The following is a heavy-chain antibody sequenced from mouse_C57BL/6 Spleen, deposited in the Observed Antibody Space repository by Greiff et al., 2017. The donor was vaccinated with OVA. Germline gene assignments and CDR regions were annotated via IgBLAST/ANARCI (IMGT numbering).Heavy chain of an antibody. CDR2: ISSGGGYI. Sequence: EVQLVESGEGLVKPGGSLKLSCAASGFTFSSYAMSWVRQTPEKRLEWVAYISSGGGYIYYADPVTGRFHISRDNARNTLYLQLSSLKSEDTSMYYCTRAGSTHCAMDYWGQGTSVTVSS. CDR3: TRAGSTHCAMDY. D-gene: IGHD5-1*01. CDR1: GFTFSSYA. V-gene: IGHV5-9-1*02. J-gene: IGHJ4*01.